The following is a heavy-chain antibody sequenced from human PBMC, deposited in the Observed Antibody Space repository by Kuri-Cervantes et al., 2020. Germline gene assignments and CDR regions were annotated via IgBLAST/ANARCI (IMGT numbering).Heavy chain of an antibody. V-gene: IGHV1-46*01. CDR2: IGPSGDFT. CDR1: GYTFTGHY. D-gene: IGHD2-21*02. CDR3: ARDPCGGDCYSGDAFDI. Sequence: ASVKVSCKASGYTFTGHYMHCVRQAPGQGLEWMGMIGPSGDFTSYAQKFQGRVTMTRDTSTSTVYMELSSLRSEDTAVYYCARDPCGGDCYSGDAFDIWGQGTMVTVSS. J-gene: IGHJ3*02.